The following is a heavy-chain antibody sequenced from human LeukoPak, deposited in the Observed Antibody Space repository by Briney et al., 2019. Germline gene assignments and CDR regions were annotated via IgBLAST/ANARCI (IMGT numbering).Heavy chain of an antibody. D-gene: IGHD4-23*01. CDR3: ARVGGNLGFDY. CDR2: IYYSGST. V-gene: IGHV4-59*11. Sequence: SETLSLTCTVSGGSISGHYWSWIRQPPGKGLEWIGYIYYSGSTNYNPSLKSRVTISVDTSKNQFSLKLSSVTAADTAVYYCARVGGNLGFDYWGQGTLVTVSS. CDR1: GGSISGHY. J-gene: IGHJ4*02.